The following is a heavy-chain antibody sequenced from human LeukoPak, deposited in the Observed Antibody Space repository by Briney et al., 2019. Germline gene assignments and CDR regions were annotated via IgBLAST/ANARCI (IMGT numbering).Heavy chain of an antibody. CDR1: GFTFSSYS. Sequence: GGSLRLSCAASGFTFSSYSMNWVRQAPGRGLEWVSSISSSSSYIYYADSVKGRFTISRDNAKNSLYLQMNSLRAEDTAVYYCARDAIGTVIAARAYWGQGTLVTVSS. CDR3: ARDAIGTVIAARAY. V-gene: IGHV3-21*01. CDR2: ISSSSSYI. J-gene: IGHJ4*02. D-gene: IGHD6-6*01.